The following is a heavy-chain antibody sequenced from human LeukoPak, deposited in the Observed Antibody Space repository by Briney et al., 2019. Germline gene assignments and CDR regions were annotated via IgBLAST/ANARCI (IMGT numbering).Heavy chain of an antibody. CDR3: AKDSGGWYNWVDP. V-gene: IGHV3-9*01. Sequence: GGSLRLSCAASGFTFDDYAMHWVRHAPGKGLEWVSGISWNSGSIGYADSVKGRFTISRDNAKNSLYLQMNSLRAEDTALYYCAKDSGGWYNWVDPGGQGTLVTGAS. CDR2: ISWNSGSI. CDR1: GFTFDDYA. D-gene: IGHD6-19*01. J-gene: IGHJ5*02.